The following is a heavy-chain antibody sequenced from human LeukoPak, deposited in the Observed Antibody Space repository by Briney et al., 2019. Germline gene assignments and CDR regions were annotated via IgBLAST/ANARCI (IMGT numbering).Heavy chain of an antibody. CDR1: GGSFSGYY. J-gene: IGHJ4*02. CDR2: INPSRNT. V-gene: IGHV4-34*01. CDR3: ARGPPHRETEFDY. Sequence: SETLSLTCAVFGGSFSGYYWNWIRQPPGKGLEWIGQINPSRNTNYNPSLKSRVTISVDTSKKQFSLKLSSVTAADTAVYYCARGPPHRETEFDYWGQGTLVTVSS.